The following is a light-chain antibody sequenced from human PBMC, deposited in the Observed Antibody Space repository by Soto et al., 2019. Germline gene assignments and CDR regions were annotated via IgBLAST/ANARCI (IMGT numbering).Light chain of an antibody. Sequence: ETVLTQSPATLSLSPGERATLSCRASQSVTTYLAWYQQKPGQAPRLLIYDASNRATGIPARFSGSGSGTDFPLTISSLEPEAFAVYYCQQRSNWPPGYTFGQGTKLEIK. CDR1: QSVTTY. CDR2: DAS. V-gene: IGKV3-11*01. J-gene: IGKJ2*01. CDR3: QQRSNWPPGYT.